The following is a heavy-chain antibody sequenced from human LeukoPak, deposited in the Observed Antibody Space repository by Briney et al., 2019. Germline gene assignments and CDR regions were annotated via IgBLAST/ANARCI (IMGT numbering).Heavy chain of an antibody. CDR1: GGSISSGDYY. CDR2: IYYSGST. CDR3: ARQDYYDSSGYENNWFDP. D-gene: IGHD3-22*01. V-gene: IGHV4-30-4*08. Sequence: PSETLSLTCTVSGGSISSGDYYWSWIRQHPGKGLEWIGYIYYSGSTYYNPSLKSRVTISVDTSKNQFSLKLSSVTAADTAVYYCARQDYYDSSGYENNWFDPWGQGTLVTVSS. J-gene: IGHJ5*02.